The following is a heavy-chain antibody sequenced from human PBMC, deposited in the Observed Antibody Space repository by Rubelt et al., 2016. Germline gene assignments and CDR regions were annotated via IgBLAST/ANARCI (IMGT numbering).Heavy chain of an antibody. CDR3: ATTFERIQLWSSFDY. CDR2: ISGSGGST. J-gene: IGHJ4*02. D-gene: IGHD5-18*01. V-gene: IGHV3-23*01. Sequence: VSAISGSGGSTYYADSVKGRFTISRDNSKNTLYLQMNSLRAEDTAVYYCATTFERIQLWSSFDYWGQGTLVTVSS.